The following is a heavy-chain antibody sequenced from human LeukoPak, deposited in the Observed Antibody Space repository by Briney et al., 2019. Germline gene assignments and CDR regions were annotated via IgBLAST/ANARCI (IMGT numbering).Heavy chain of an antibody. CDR1: GFTFSSYS. D-gene: IGHD5-12*01. CDR2: ISSSSSYI. V-gene: IGHV3-21*03. CDR3: ARGQYSGNDLGNWFDP. J-gene: IGHJ5*02. Sequence: GGSLRLSCAASGFTFSSYSMNWVRQAPRKGLEWVSSISSSSSYIYYADSVKGRFTISRDNAKNSLSLQMNSLRAEDTAVYYCARGQYSGNDLGNWFDPWGQGTLVTVSS.